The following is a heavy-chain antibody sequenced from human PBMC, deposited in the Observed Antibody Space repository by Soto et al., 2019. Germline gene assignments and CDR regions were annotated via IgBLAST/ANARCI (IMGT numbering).Heavy chain of an antibody. Sequence: GASVKVSCKAPGYTFTAYYVHWVRQAPGQGLEWMGWINPNGGDKNYAQKFQDRVTMTSDTSISTAYMELSSLRSDDTAIYFCTRHLAPPSRRAFDIWGQGTWVTVSS. CDR1: GYTFTAYY. D-gene: IGHD6-13*01. V-gene: IGHV1-2*02. CDR3: TRHLAPPSRRAFDI. CDR2: INPNGGDK. J-gene: IGHJ3*02.